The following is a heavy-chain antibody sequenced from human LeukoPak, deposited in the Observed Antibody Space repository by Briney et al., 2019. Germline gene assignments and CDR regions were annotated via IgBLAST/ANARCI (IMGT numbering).Heavy chain of an antibody. V-gene: IGHV3-7*03. CDR2: IKQDGSEK. J-gene: IGHJ4*02. CDR1: GFTSSSYW. CDR3: AREAPGWYSSSWFDY. Sequence: GGSLRLSCAASGFTSSSYWMSWVRQAPGKGLEWVANIKQDGSEKYYVDSVKGRFTISRDNAKNSLYLQMNSLRAEDTAVYYCAREAPGWYSSSWFDYWGQGTLVTVSS. D-gene: IGHD6-13*01.